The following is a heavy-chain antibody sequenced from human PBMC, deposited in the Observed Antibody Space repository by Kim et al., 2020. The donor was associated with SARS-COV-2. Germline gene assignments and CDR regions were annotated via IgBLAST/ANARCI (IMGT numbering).Heavy chain of an antibody. Sequence: GGSLRLSCAASGFTFSSYAMSWVRQAPGKGLQWVSSLSGTGTFTYYTDSLKGRFTVSRDNAKHSLYLQMNSLRVEDTAVYYCARNGTNHLSYYYGVDVWG. CDR1: GFTFSSYA. V-gene: IGHV3-21*01. D-gene: IGHD1-26*01. J-gene: IGHJ6*01. CDR2: LSGTGTFT. CDR3: ARNGTNHLSYYYGVDV.